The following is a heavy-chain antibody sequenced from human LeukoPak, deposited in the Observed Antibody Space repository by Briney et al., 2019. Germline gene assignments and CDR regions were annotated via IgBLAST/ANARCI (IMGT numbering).Heavy chain of an antibody. D-gene: IGHD3-22*01. CDR3: ARDLATYYYDSSGYYPYNWFDP. CDR2: INPNSGGT. J-gene: IGHJ5*02. V-gene: IGHV1-2*02. Sequence: GASVKVYCKASGYTFTGYYMHWVRQAPGQGLEWMGWINPNSGGTNYAQKFQGRVTMTRDTSISTAYMELSRLRSDDTAVYYCARDLATYYYDSSGYYPYNWFDPWGQGTLVTVSS. CDR1: GYTFTGYY.